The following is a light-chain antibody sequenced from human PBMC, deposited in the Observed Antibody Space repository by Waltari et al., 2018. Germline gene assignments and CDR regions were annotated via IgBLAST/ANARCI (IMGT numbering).Light chain of an antibody. CDR2: KAS. Sequence: DIQMTQSPSTLSASVGDRVTITCRASQSISSWLVWYQQKPGEAPKPLIYKASSLESGVPSRFSGSGSGTEFTLTISSLQPDDFATYYCQQYNSYSETFGQGTKVEIK. J-gene: IGKJ1*01. CDR1: QSISSW. V-gene: IGKV1-5*03. CDR3: QQYNSYSET.